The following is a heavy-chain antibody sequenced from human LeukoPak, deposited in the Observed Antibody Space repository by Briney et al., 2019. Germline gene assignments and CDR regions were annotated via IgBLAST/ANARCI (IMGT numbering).Heavy chain of an antibody. CDR3: ASVRVRSFDY. D-gene: IGHD3-10*01. CDR1: GGSISSSNW. V-gene: IGHV4-4*02. J-gene: IGHJ4*02. Sequence: PSETLSLTCAVSGGSISSSNWWSWVRQPPGKGLEWIGEIYHSGSTNYNPSLKSRVTISVDTSKNQFSLKLSSVTAADTAVYYCASVRVRSFDYWGQGTLVTVSS. CDR2: IYHSGST.